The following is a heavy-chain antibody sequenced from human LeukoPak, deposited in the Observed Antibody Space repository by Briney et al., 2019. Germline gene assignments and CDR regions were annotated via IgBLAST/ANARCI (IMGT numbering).Heavy chain of an antibody. Sequence: ASVKVSCKASGYTFTGYYMHWVRQAPGQGLEWMGWINPNSGGTNYAQKFQGRVTITADKSTSTAYMELSSLRSEDTAVYYCARGPQRYYYYYYMDVWGKGTTVTVSS. CDR2: INPNSGGT. V-gene: IGHV1-2*02. CDR3: ARGPQRYYYYYYMDV. J-gene: IGHJ6*03. CDR1: GYTFTGYY.